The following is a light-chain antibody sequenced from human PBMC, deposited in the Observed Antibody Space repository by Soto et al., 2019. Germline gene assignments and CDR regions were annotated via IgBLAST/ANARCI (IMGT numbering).Light chain of an antibody. V-gene: IGLV4-69*01. Sequence: QSVLTQSPSASASLGASVKLTCTLSSGHSYYVIAWHQQQPEKGPRYLMKLNSDGSHSKGDGIPDRFSGSSSGAERYLTISSLQSEDEADYYCQTWDTGIRVFGGGTKVTVL. CDR3: QTWDTGIRV. CDR1: SGHSYYV. J-gene: IGLJ2*01. CDR2: LNSDGSH.